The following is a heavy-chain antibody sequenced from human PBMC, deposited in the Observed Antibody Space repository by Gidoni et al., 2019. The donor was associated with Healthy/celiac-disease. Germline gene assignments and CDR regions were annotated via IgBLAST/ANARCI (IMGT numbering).Heavy chain of an antibody. Sequence: EVQLVESGGGLVKPGGSLRLSCAASGFTFSSYSMNWVRQAPGKGLEWVSSISSSSSYIYYADSVKGRFTISRDNAKNSLYLQMNSLRAEDTAVYYCARDEAVAGTPDFDYWGQGTLVTVSS. D-gene: IGHD6-19*01. V-gene: IGHV3-21*01. CDR3: ARDEAVAGTPDFDY. CDR1: GFTFSSYS. CDR2: ISSSSSYI. J-gene: IGHJ4*02.